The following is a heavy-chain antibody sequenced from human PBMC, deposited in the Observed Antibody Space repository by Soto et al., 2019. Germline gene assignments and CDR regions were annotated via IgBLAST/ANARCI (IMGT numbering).Heavy chain of an antibody. V-gene: IGHV1-2*02. CDR2: INAHSGGT. J-gene: IGHJ5*02. CDR1: GFSFTGYY. CDR3: AKDLTRQLAYWLDP. Sequence: ASMKVSCKASGFSFTGYYIHWLRQAPGQGLEWMGWINAHSGGTEYAQKFQGRVTLTRDTSIATAYLTLTSLTSDDTALYYCAKDLTRQLAYWLDPWGQGTQVTVSS. D-gene: IGHD6-6*01.